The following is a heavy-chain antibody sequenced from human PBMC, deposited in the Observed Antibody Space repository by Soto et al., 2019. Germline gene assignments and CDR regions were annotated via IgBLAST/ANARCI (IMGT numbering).Heavy chain of an antibody. CDR1: GNMFITYG. CDR2: ISAYNGHT. Sequence: GASVKVSCKASGNMFITYGINWVRQAPGQGLEWMGWISAYNGHTKYEQKFQGRVTLTTDTSTSTAYMELRSLRSDDTAVYYCARDRDDVLSGLYNGFIDHWGQGTLVTVSS. CDR3: ARDRDDVLSGLYNGFIDH. D-gene: IGHD3-9*01. J-gene: IGHJ4*02. V-gene: IGHV1-18*04.